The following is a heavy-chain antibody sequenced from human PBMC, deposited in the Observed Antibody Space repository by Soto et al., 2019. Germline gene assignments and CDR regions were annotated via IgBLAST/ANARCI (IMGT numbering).Heavy chain of an antibody. CDR1: GFTFSSSW. CDR2: XXXXXXXX. J-gene: IGHJ6*02. Sequence: GGSLRLSCIASGFTFSSSWMTWVRQAPGKGLEWVAXXXXXXXXXXYVDSLKGRFTISRDNAKNSLFLQMNSLRAEDTAVYYCARELITSWYAGLDVWGQGTTVTVSS. D-gene: IGHD6-13*01. CDR3: ARELITSWYAGLDV. V-gene: IGHV3-7*03.